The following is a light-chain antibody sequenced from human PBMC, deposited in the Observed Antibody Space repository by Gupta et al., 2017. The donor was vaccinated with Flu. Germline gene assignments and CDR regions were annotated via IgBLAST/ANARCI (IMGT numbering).Light chain of an antibody. CDR3: QQDDNWPPIT. J-gene: IGKJ5*01. Sequence: EIVMTQSPATLSVSPGERATLSCRASQSISNSLAWYQQKPGQAPRLLIYGASSRATGVPARFSGSGYGTEFTLTISSRQSEDFAVYYCQQDDNWPPITFGQGTLMEIK. CDR1: QSISNS. V-gene: IGKV3-15*01. CDR2: GAS.